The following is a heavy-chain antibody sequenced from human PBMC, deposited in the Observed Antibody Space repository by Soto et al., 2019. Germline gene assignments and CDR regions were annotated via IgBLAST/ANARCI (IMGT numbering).Heavy chain of an antibody. CDR3: ARRYGGNLDY. Sequence: QVQLQESGPGLVKPSETLSLTCTVSGGSISNFYWSWIRQPPGKGLEWIGYIYYSGSTNYNPSLKSRVTISVDTSKNQSSLKLSSVTAADTAVYFCARRYGGNLDYWGQGPLVTVSS. D-gene: IGHD1-26*01. CDR2: IYYSGST. CDR1: GGSISNFY. J-gene: IGHJ4*02. V-gene: IGHV4-59*08.